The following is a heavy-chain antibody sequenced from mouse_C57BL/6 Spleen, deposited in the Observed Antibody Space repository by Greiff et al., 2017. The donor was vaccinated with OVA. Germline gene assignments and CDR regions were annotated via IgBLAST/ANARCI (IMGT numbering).Heavy chain of an antibody. D-gene: IGHD2-5*01. J-gene: IGHJ1*03. V-gene: IGHV1-18*01. CDR1: GYTFTDYN. CDR2: INPNNGGT. Sequence: VQLQQSGPELVKPGASVKIPCKASGYTFTDYNMDWVKQSHGKSLEWIGDINPNNGGTIYNQKFKGKATLTVDKSSSTAYMELRSLTSEDTAVYYCARRRGYSNYVGWYFDVWGTGTTVTVSS. CDR3: ARRRGYSNYVGWYFDV.